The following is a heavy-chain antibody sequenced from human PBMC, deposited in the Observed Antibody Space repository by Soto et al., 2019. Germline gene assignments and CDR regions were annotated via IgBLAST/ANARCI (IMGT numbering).Heavy chain of an antibody. V-gene: IGHV4-59*01. CDR2: IYHSGST. Sequence: KASETLSLTCTVSGGSFSDYYWSWIRLPPGKGLEWIGCIYHSGSTSINPSLNSRVTTSVDTSKNQFSLKLTSVTAADTAVYYCARGAAPGDYWGQGTLVTVSS. D-gene: IGHD6-13*01. CDR1: GGSFSDYY. CDR3: ARGAAPGDY. J-gene: IGHJ4*02.